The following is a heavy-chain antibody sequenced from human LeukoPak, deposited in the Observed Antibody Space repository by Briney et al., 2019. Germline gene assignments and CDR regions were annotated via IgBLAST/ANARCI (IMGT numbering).Heavy chain of an antibody. J-gene: IGHJ4*02. CDR3: AKWGDYDVLTGYYDPDY. V-gene: IGHV3-23*01. Sequence: GGSLRLSCVASGFTFSNYAMSWVRQAAGKGLEWVSAITGSGGITYYADSVKGRFTISRDNSKNTLYLQMNSLRAEDTAVYYCAKWGDYDVLTGYYDPDYWGQGTLVTVSS. CDR2: ITGSGGIT. D-gene: IGHD3-9*01. CDR1: GFTFSNYA.